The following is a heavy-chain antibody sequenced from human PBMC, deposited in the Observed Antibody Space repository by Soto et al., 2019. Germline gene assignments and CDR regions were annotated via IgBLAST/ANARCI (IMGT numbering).Heavy chain of an antibody. CDR1: GGSISSSSYY. Sequence: SETLSLTCTVSGGSISSSSYYWAWIRQPPGKGLEWIGSIYYSGSTYYNPSLKSRVTISVDTSKNQFSLKLSSVTAADTAVYYCARVLELPGYYFDYWGQGTLVTVSS. J-gene: IGHJ4*02. CDR3: ARVLELPGYYFDY. CDR2: IYYSGST. D-gene: IGHD1-7*01. V-gene: IGHV4-39*01.